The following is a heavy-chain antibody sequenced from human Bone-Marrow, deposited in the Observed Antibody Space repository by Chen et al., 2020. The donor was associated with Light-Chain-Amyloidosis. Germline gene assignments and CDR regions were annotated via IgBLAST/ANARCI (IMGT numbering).Heavy chain of an antibody. J-gene: IGHJ4*02. V-gene: IGHV4-59*01. Sequence: QVQLQESAPGLVKPSETLSLTCSVSETSIDAAYWAWIRQPPGKGLEWIGYIFYSGSTTYNPSLKSRVTMSVDTSTNQFSLKLTSLTTADTAVYYCARVQTVTALNYWGQGTMVTVSS. CDR2: IFYSGST. CDR1: ETSIDAAY. D-gene: IGHD2-21*02. CDR3: ARVQTVTALNY.